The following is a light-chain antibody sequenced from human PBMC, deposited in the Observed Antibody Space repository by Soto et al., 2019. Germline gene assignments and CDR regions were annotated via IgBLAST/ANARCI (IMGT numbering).Light chain of an antibody. V-gene: IGLV2-14*01. CDR3: TSYTSSSNPYV. J-gene: IGLJ1*01. CDR1: SSDVGGYNY. CDR2: DVS. Sequence: QSVLTQPASVSGSPGQSITISCTGTSSDVGGYNYVSWYQQNPGKAPKLMIYDVSNRPSGVSNRFSGSKSGNTASLTISGLQAEDEADYYCTSYTSSSNPYVFGGGTKVTVL.